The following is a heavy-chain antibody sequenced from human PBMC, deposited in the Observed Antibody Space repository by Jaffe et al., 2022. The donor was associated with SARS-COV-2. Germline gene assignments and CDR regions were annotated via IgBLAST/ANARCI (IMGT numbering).Heavy chain of an antibody. CDR1: GFTFSSYA. CDR3: AREGTGSAFDI. D-gene: IGHD3-10*01. Sequence: QVQLVESGGGVVQPGRSLRLSCAASGFTFSSYAMHWVRQAPGKGLEWVAVISYDGSNKYYADSVKGRFTISRDNSKNTLYLQMNSLRAEDTAVYYCAREGTGSAFDIWGQGTMVTVSS. V-gene: IGHV3-30*04. CDR2: ISYDGSNK. J-gene: IGHJ3*02.